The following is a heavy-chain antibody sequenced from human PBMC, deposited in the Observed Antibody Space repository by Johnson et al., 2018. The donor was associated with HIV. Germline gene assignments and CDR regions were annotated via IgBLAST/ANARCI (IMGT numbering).Heavy chain of an antibody. Sequence: VQLVESGGGVVQPGGSLRLSCTDSGFTFASCAMSWVRQAPGKGLEWGSGISASGDRTFYADFVRGRFTISRDNSRNTLFLQINSLRAEDTAVYYCAKDLGDYGDSGRYVFDVWGQGTMVTVSS. CDR2: ISASGDRT. J-gene: IGHJ3*01. CDR1: GFTFASCA. CDR3: AKDLGDYGDSGRYVFDV. D-gene: IGHD4-17*01. V-gene: IGHV3-23*04.